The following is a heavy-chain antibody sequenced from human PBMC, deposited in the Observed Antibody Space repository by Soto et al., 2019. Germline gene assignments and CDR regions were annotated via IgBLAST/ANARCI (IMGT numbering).Heavy chain of an antibody. Sequence: ITLKESGPTLVKPTQTLTLTCTFSGFSLSTSGVGVGWLRHPPGKALEWLALIYWNDDKRYSPSLKNRLTVTKVASKNRVVLTTPNMDHVHTSTYYSAHTVDILTADESDYLGQGTPVTVSS. V-gene: IGHV2-5*01. CDR1: GFSLSTSGVG. CDR2: IYWNDDK. J-gene: IGHJ4*01. D-gene: IGHD3-9*01. CDR3: AHTVDILTADESDY.